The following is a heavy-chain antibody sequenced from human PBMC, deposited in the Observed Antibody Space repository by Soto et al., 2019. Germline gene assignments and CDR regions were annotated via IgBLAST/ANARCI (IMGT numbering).Heavy chain of an antibody. CDR1: GFTFSSFA. CDR2: ISGDGIRT. CDR3: AREVWRTVTTDASDRYYYDGLDV. J-gene: IGHJ6*02. V-gene: IGHV3-23*01. D-gene: IGHD4-17*01. Sequence: EVQLLESGGGLEQPGGSLRLSCAVSGFTFSSFAMTWVRQAPGKGLEWVSGISGDGIRTYYTDSVRGRFTISRDNSKNTLYLQMNSLRVEDTAVYFCAREVWRTVTTDASDRYYYDGLDVWGQGTTVTVSS.